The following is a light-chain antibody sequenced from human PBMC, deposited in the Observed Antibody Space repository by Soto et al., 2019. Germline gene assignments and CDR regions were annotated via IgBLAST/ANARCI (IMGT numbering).Light chain of an antibody. Sequence: QSVLPQPPSASGSPGQSVTISCTGTSSDVGRYNYISWYQQRPGKAPKLNIYDVSKRPQGVSDRLSGFKYGNTASLTVAGLQAEDKADDYCTSYAGNSRYVFGTGTNVTVL. J-gene: IGLJ1*01. V-gene: IGLV2-8*01. CDR1: SSDVGRYNY. CDR3: TSYAGNSRYV. CDR2: DVS.